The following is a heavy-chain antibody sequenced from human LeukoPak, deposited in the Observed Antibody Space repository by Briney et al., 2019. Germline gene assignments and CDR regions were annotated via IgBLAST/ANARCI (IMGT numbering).Heavy chain of an antibody. V-gene: IGHV3-21*01. CDR2: ISSSSSYI. D-gene: IGHD3-9*01. J-gene: IGHJ4*02. CDR3: ARVRGGFDCPDY. CDR1: GFTFSSYS. Sequence: GGSLRLSCAASGFTFSSYSMNWVRQAPGKGLEWVSSISSSSSYIYYADSVKGRFTISRDNAKNSLYLQMNSLRAEDTAVYYCARVRGGFDCPDYWGQGTLVTVSS.